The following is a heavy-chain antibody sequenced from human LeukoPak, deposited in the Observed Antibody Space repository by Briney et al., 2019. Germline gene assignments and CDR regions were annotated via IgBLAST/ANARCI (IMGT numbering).Heavy chain of an antibody. V-gene: IGHV3-30-3*01. D-gene: IGHD6-19*01. Sequence: GGSLRLSCAASGFTFSSYAMHWVRQAPGKGLEWVAVISYDGSNKHYADSVKGRFTISRDNSKNMLYLQMNSLRTEDTAVYYCARDLRPTVAGIMYWGLGTLVTVSS. CDR2: ISYDGSNK. CDR1: GFTFSSYA. CDR3: ARDLRPTVAGIMY. J-gene: IGHJ4*02.